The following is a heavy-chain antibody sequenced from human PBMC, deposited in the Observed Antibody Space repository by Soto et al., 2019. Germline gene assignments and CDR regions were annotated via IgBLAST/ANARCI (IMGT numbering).Heavy chain of an antibody. D-gene: IGHD3-10*01. V-gene: IGHV4-30-4*01. CDR1: GGSSSSGDYY. CDR3: ARSAGVEDAFDI. CDR2: IYYSGST. J-gene: IGHJ3*02. Sequence: SETLSLTCTVSGGSSSSGDYYWSWIRQPPGKGLEWIGYIYYSGSTYYNPSLKSRVTISVDTSKNQFSLKLSSVTAADTAVYYCARSAGVEDAFDIWGQGTMVTVSS.